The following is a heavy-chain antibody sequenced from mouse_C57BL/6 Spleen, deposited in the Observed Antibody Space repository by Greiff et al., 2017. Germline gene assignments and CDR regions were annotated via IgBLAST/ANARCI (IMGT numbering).Heavy chain of an antibody. D-gene: IGHD2-4*01. Sequence: ESGPGLVKPSQSLSLTCSVTGYSITSGYYWNWIRQFPGNKLEWMGYISYDGSNNYNPSLKNRISITRDTSKNQFFLKLNSVTTEDTATYYCAREDDYDENFDYWGQGTTLTVSS. J-gene: IGHJ2*01. CDR3: AREDDYDENFDY. CDR2: ISYDGSN. CDR1: GYSITSGYY. V-gene: IGHV3-6*01.